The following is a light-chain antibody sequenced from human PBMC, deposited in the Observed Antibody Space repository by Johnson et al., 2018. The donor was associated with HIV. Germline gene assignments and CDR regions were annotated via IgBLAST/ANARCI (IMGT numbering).Light chain of an antibody. Sequence: QSVLTQPPSVSAAPGQKVTISCSGSSSNIGNNYVSWYQQFPGTAPKLLIYGNNKRPSGIPDRFSGSKSGTSATLGITGLQTGDEANDYCGTWDNSMSAVFGSWTKVTVL. V-gene: IGLV1-51*01. CDR3: GTWDNSMSAV. CDR1: SSNIGNNY. J-gene: IGLJ1*01. CDR2: GNN.